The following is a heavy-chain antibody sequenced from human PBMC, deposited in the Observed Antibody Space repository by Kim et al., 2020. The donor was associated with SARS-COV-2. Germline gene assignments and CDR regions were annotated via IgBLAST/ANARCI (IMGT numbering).Heavy chain of an antibody. D-gene: IGHD4-4*01. CDR3: NTGSTLTTAYGMDV. J-gene: IGHJ6*02. Sequence: AAPVKGRFIISRDDSKNTLYLQMNSLKTEDTGMYYCNTGSTLTTAYGMDVWGQGTTVTVSS. V-gene: IGHV3-15*01.